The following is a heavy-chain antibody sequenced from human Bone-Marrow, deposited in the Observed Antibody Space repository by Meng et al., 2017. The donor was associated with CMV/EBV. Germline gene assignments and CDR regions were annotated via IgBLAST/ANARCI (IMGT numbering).Heavy chain of an antibody. Sequence: SCAASGFTFSSYAMHWVRQAPGKGLEWVAVISYDGSNKYYADSVKGRFTISRDTSKNTLYLQMNRLRAEDTAVYYCARDSYYYGSGSYVSYYYYYYGMDFWGQGTTVTVSS. CDR2: ISYDGSNK. V-gene: IGHV3-30-3*01. D-gene: IGHD3-10*01. J-gene: IGHJ6*02. CDR1: GFTFSSYA. CDR3: ARDSYYYGSGSYVSYYYYYYGMDF.